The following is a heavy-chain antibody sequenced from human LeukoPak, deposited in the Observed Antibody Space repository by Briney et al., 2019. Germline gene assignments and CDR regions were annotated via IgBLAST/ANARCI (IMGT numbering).Heavy chain of an antibody. CDR1: GGSISSYY. Sequence: SETLSLTCTVSGGSISSYYWSWIRQPPGKGLEWIGEINHSGSTNYNPSLKSRVTISVDTSKNQFSLKLSSVTAADTAVYYCAVATYYYGSGSYYKKSYYGMDVWGQGTTVTVSS. D-gene: IGHD3-10*01. V-gene: IGHV4-34*01. CDR2: INHSGST. J-gene: IGHJ6*02. CDR3: AVATYYYGSGSYYKKSYYGMDV.